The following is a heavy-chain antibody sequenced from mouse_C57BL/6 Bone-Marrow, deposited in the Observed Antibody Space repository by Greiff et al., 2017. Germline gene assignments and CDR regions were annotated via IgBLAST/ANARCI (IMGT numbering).Heavy chain of an antibody. CDR1: GFNIKDYY. V-gene: IGHV14-1*01. J-gene: IGHJ2*01. CDR2: IDPEDGAT. D-gene: IGHD1-1*01. Sequence: VQLQQSGAELVRPGASVKLSCTASGFNIKDYYMHWVKQRPEQGLEWIGRIDPEDGATEYAPKFQGKATMTADTSSNTAYLQLSSLTSEDTAVYYCTTAAFYGSSPSYFDYWGQGTTLTVSS. CDR3: TTAAFYGSSPSYFDY.